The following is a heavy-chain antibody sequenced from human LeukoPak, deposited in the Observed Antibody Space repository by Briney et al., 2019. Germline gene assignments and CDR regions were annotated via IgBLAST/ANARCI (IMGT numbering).Heavy chain of an antibody. D-gene: IGHD6-19*01. V-gene: IGHV3-23*01. Sequence: GGSLRLSCTASGFTFSSFAMSWVRQAPGKGLEWVSTITGGSGAKYYADSVKGRFTISRDNSKDTLYLQVHSLRAEDTAVYFCAKDTPLTTYTSGWSSNSFDYWGQGTLVAVSS. CDR3: AKDTPLTTYTSGWSSNSFDY. CDR2: ITGGSGAK. J-gene: IGHJ4*02. CDR1: GFTFSSFA.